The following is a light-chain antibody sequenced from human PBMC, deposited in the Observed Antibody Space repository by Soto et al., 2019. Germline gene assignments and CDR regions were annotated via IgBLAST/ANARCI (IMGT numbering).Light chain of an antibody. CDR2: GAS. Sequence: IVLTQSPGTLSLSPGERATLSCRASQSVDSNFLAWYQQKPGQAPRLLIYGASTRAAGVPDRFSGSGSVTDFTLTITRLEPEDFAVYYCQQYGRSPLMYTFGQGTKLGVK. CDR1: QSVDSNF. J-gene: IGKJ2*01. CDR3: QQYGRSPLMYT. V-gene: IGKV3-20*01.